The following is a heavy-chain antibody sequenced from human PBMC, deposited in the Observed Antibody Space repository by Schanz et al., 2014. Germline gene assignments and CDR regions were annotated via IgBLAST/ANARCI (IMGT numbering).Heavy chain of an antibody. CDR2: IYYGGST. CDR3: ARAEINSGYARYYYGMDV. CDR1: GGSISSHY. D-gene: IGHD5-12*01. V-gene: IGHV4-59*11. J-gene: IGHJ6*02. Sequence: QVQLQESGPGLVKPSETLSLICTVSGGSISSHYWSWMRQPPGKGLEWIAYIYYGGSTNFNPSLKSRVSISGDSSKNQFSLKLSSVTAADTAVYYCARAEINSGYARYYYGMDVWGQGTTVTVSS.